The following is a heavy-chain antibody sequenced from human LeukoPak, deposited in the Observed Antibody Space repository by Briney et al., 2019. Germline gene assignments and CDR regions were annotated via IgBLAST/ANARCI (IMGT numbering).Heavy chain of an antibody. D-gene: IGHD6-25*01. J-gene: IGHJ3*02. Sequence: GGSLRLSCAASGFTFSTYTMNWVRQAPGKGLEWVSSISAVSNYIYYADSLKGRFAVCRRNGENSLYLEIHSLRAADSAIYYCAKNAREDPPIYFAATSPDVFEMWGEGTMVIVSS. CDR1: GFTFSTYT. CDR2: ISAVSNYI. V-gene: IGHV3-21*01. CDR3: AKNAREDPPIYFAATSPDVFEM.